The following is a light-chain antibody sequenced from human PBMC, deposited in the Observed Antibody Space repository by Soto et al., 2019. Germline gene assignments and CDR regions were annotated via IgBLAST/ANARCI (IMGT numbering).Light chain of an antibody. CDR2: GAS. Sequence: EIVVTQSPATLSVSPGERATLSCRASQSVGSNLAWYQQRPGQAPRLLIYGASTRATGIPARFSGSGSGTGFTLTISSLQSEDFAFYYCQEYNNWPPVTFGGGSSVDMK. J-gene: IGKJ4*01. CDR1: QSVGSN. V-gene: IGKV3-15*01. CDR3: QEYNNWPPVT.